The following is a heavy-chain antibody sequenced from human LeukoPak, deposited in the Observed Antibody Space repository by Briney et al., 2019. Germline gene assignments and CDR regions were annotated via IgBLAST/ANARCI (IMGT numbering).Heavy chain of an antibody. D-gene: IGHD5-24*01. CDR3: ARDRGYNSRGFDY. V-gene: IGHV3-48*03. CDR2: ISSSGSTI. CDR1: GFTFSSYA. J-gene: IGHJ4*02. Sequence: GASLRLSCAASGFTFSSYAMSWVRQAPGKGLEWVSYISSSGSTIYYADSVKGRFTISRDNAKNSLYLQMNSLRAEDTAVYYCARDRGYNSRGFDYWGQGTLVTVSS.